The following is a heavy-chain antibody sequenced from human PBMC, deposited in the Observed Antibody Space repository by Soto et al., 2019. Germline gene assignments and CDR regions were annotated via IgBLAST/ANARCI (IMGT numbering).Heavy chain of an antibody. CDR1: GFTFSSYG. Sequence: QVQLVESGGGVVQPGRSLRLSCAASGFTFSSYGMHWVRQAPGKGLEWVAVISYDGSNKYYADSVKGRFTISRDNSKNTLYLQMNSLRAEDTAVYYCAKDKGPRITGTKNYWGQGTLVTVSS. V-gene: IGHV3-30*18. J-gene: IGHJ4*02. CDR3: AKDKGPRITGTKNY. CDR2: ISYDGSNK. D-gene: IGHD1-7*01.